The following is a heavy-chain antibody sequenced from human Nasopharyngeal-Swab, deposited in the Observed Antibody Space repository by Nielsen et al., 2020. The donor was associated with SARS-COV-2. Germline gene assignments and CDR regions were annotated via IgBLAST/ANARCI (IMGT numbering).Heavy chain of an antibody. CDR2: IWYDGSNK. CDR3: ARDPPSSIVGATSSGDY. Sequence: WIRQPPGKGLEWVAVIWYDGSNKYYADSVKGRFTISRDNSENTLYLQMNSLRAEDTAVYYCARDPPSSIVGATSSGDYWGQGTLVTVSS. J-gene: IGHJ4*02. D-gene: IGHD1-26*01. V-gene: IGHV3-33*01.